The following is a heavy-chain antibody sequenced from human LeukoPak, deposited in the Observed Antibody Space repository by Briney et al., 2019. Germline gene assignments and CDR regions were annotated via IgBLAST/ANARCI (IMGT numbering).Heavy chain of an antibody. CDR1: GGSMDRLP. D-gene: IGHD5-24*01. CDR2: IYTYGTS. Sequence: PSETLSLTCTVSGGSMDRLPWNWIRQPAGKGLEWIGRIYTYGTSSYNPSLKSRVSMSVDTSKNQFSLKVNSVTAADTAVYYCAKSYIGKDGYSYFEYWDQGIPVTVSS. J-gene: IGHJ4*02. V-gene: IGHV4-4*07. CDR3: AKSYIGKDGYSYFEY.